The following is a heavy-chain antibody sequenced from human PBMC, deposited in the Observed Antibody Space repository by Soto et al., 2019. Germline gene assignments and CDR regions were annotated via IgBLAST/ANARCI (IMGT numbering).Heavy chain of an antibody. D-gene: IGHD5-12*01. CDR1: GFIFSSHT. Sequence: EVQLVESGGGLVKPGGSLRLSCAASGFIFSSHTMNWVRQVPGKGLEWVSSISASSTYISYADSLKVRFTISRDNAYNSLYRQVSSLRAEDTAVYYCARGWLRDPWMYWGQGTLVTVSS. CDR3: ARGWLRDPWMY. V-gene: IGHV3-21*02. J-gene: IGHJ4*02. CDR2: ISASSTYI.